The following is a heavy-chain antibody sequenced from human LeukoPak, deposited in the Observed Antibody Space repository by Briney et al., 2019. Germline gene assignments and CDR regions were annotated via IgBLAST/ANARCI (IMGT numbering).Heavy chain of an antibody. V-gene: IGHV3-7*04. Sequence: GGSLRLSCAASGFTFSSYWMSWVRQAPGKGLEWVANINQGVSEKYYVGSVKGRFTISRDNANNSLDLQMNSLRAEDTGVYYCARNCLSTNCYTSFYYWGEGTLVTVSS. CDR3: ARNCLSTNCYTSFYY. CDR2: INQGVSEK. J-gene: IGHJ4*02. CDR1: GFTFSSYW. D-gene: IGHD2-2*02.